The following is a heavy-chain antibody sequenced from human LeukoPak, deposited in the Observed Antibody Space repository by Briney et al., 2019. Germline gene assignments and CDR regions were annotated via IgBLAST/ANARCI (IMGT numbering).Heavy chain of an antibody. Sequence: ASVKVSCKASGGTFSSYAISWVRQAPGQGLEWMGGVIPIFGTANYAQKFQGRVTMTRDTSTSTVYMELSSLRSEDTAVYYCARPFEKYYDILTGYWTLDYWGQGTLVTVSS. V-gene: IGHV1-69*05. J-gene: IGHJ4*02. CDR1: GGTFSSYA. D-gene: IGHD3-9*01. CDR3: ARPFEKYYDILTGYWTLDY. CDR2: VIPIFGTA.